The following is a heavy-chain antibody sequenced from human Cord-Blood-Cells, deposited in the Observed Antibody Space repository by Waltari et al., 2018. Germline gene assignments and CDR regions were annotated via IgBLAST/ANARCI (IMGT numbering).Heavy chain of an antibody. CDR1: GGSFSGYY. D-gene: IGHD2-2*01. J-gene: IGHJ3*02. V-gene: IGHV4-34*01. Sequence: QVQLQQWGAGLLKPSETLSLTCAVSGGSFSGYYWSWIRQPPGKGLEWIGEINHSGSTNYNPSLKSRVTISVDTSKNQFSLKLSSVTAADTAVYYCARLPWGYCSSTSCYDAFDIWGQGTMVTVSS. CDR3: ARLPWGYCSSTSCYDAFDI. CDR2: INHSGST.